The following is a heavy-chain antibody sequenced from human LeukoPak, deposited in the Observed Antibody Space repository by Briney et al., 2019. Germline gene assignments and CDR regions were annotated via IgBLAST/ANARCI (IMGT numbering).Heavy chain of an antibody. D-gene: IGHD5-24*01. CDR3: ARSGEMAYAFDI. V-gene: IGHV4-59*08. CDR1: GGSISSYY. J-gene: IGHJ3*02. CDR2: IYYSGST. Sequence: SETLSLTCTVSGGSISSYYWSWIRQPPGKGLEWIGNIYYSGSTNYNPSLKSRVTISVDTSKNQFSLKLSSVTAADTAVYYCARSGEMAYAFDIWGQGTMVTVSS.